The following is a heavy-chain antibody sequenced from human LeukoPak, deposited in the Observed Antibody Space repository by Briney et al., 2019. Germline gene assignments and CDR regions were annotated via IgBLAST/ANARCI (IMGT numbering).Heavy chain of an antibody. CDR1: GYSISSGYF. Sequence: SDTLSLTCTVSGYSISSGYFWGWIRQPPGKGLEWIGSIYHGGSTYYNPSLKSRVTISVDTSKNQFSLKLSSVTAADTAVYYCARDPDTYYYDNSGFDYWGQGTLVTVSS. J-gene: IGHJ4*02. D-gene: IGHD3-22*01. CDR2: IYHGGST. V-gene: IGHV4-38-2*02. CDR3: ARDPDTYYYDNSGFDY.